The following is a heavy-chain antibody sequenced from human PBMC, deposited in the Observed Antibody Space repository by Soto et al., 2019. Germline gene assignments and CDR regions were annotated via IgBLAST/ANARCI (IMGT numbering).Heavy chain of an antibody. J-gene: IGHJ4*02. CDR3: ARGDIVVVTAILYY. V-gene: IGHV3-30-3*01. Sequence: GGSLRLSCAASGFTFSSYAMHWVRQAPGKGLEWVAVISYDGSNKYYADSVKGRFTISRDNSKNTLYLQMNSLRAEDTAVYYCARGDIVVVTAILYYWGQGTLVTSPQ. CDR1: GFTFSSYA. D-gene: IGHD2-21*02. CDR2: ISYDGSNK.